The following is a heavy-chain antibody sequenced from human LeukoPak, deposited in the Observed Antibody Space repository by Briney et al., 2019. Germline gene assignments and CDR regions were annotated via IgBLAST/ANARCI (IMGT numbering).Heavy chain of an antibody. CDR1: GFTFTSSA. V-gene: IGHV1-58*02. CDR2: IVVGSGNT. CDR3: ARDGTAMGYYYYYMDV. Sequence: SVKVSCKASGFTFTSSAMQWVRQARGQRLEWIGWIVVGSGNTNYAQKFQERVTITRHMSTSTAYMELSSLRSEDTAVYYCARDGTAMGYYYYYMDVWGKGTTVTVSS. D-gene: IGHD5-18*01. J-gene: IGHJ6*03.